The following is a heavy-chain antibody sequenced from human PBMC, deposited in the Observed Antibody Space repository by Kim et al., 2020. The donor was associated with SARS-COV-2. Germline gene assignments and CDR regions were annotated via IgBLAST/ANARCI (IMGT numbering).Heavy chain of an antibody. Sequence: PSFKGQVTISADKSISTAYLQWSSLKASDTAMYYCARHLSSGNYYYYMDVWGKGTTVTVSS. CDR3: ARHLSSGNYYYYMDV. V-gene: IGHV5-51*01. J-gene: IGHJ6*03. D-gene: IGHD6-6*01.